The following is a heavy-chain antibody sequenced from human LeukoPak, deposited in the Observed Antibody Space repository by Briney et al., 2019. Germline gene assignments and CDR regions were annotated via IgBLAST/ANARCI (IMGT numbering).Heavy chain of an antibody. CDR2: ISDIGSI. J-gene: IGHJ4*02. CDR1: GGSISSYY. CDR3: ARGPPMDSSSTNFDY. V-gene: IGHV4-59*12. D-gene: IGHD6-6*01. Sequence: SETLSLTCTVSGGSISSYYWSWIRQPPGKGLEWIAYISDIGSINYNPSLKSRVTISLDTSKNQFSLKLSSVTAADTAVYYCARGPPMDSSSTNFDYWGQGTLVTVSS.